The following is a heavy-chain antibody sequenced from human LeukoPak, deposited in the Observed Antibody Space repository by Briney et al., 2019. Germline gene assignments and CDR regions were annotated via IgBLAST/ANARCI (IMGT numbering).Heavy chain of an antibody. J-gene: IGHJ6*03. CDR1: GFTFSSYG. CDR3: ARGGAPYSSSWYYYYYYYMDV. Sequence: GGSLRLSCAASGFTFSSYGMSWVRQAPGKGLEWVSSISSSSSYIYYADSVKGRFTISRDNAKNSLYLQMNSLRAEDTALYYCARGGAPYSSSWYYYYYYYMDVWGKGTTVTVSS. D-gene: IGHD6-13*01. V-gene: IGHV3-21*04. CDR2: ISSSSSYI.